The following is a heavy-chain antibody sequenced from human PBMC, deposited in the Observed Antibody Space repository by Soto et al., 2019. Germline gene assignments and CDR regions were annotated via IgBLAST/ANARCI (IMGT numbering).Heavy chain of an antibody. CDR1: GFTFSSYA. Sequence: SGGSLRLSCAASGFTFSSYAMNWVRQAPGKGLEWVSVISDSGGSTYYADSVKGRFTISRDNSKNTLYLQMNSLRVEDTAVYYCAKPPSVLVTNDAFHIWGQGTMVTVSS. V-gene: IGHV3-23*01. CDR2: ISDSGGST. D-gene: IGHD2-21*02. J-gene: IGHJ3*02. CDR3: AKPPSVLVTNDAFHI.